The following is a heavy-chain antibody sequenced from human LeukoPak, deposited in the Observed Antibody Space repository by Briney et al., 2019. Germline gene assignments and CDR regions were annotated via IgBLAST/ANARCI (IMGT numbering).Heavy chain of an antibody. CDR3: TREDDNSYDAFDI. V-gene: IGHV1-2*02. J-gene: IGHJ3*02. D-gene: IGHD1-1*01. CDR2: INPYSGAT. CDR1: GYTFTGSY. Sequence: ASVKVSCKASGYTFTGSYMHWVRQAPGQGLGWMGWINPYSGATNYAQKFQGRITMTRDTSISTAYMELSRLRSDDTAVYYCTREDDNSYDAFDIWSQGTMVTVSS.